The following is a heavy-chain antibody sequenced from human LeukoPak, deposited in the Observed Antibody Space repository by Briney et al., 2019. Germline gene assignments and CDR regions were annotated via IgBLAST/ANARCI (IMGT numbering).Heavy chain of an antibody. CDR1: GGSISSGGYY. J-gene: IGHJ3*02. Sequence: SETLSLTCTVSGGSISSGGYYWSWIRQHPGKGLEWIGYIYYSGSTYYNPSLKSRVTISVDTSKNQFSLKLSSVTAADTAVYYCARVRGYGSDDAFDIWGQGTMVTVSS. V-gene: IGHV4-31*03. CDR3: ARVRGYGSDDAFDI. CDR2: IYYSGST. D-gene: IGHD3-10*01.